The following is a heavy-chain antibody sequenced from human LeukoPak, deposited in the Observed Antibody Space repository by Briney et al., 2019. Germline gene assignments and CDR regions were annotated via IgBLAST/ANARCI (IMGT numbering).Heavy chain of an antibody. CDR3: ARETSCEYDFWSGYCRDYFDY. CDR1: GFTFSSYS. D-gene: IGHD3-3*01. CDR2: ISSSSSYI. Sequence: GGSLRLSCAASGFTFSSYSMNWVRQAPGQGLEWVSSISSSSSYIYYADSVKGRFTISRDNAKNSLYLQMNRLRAEDTAVYYCARETSCEYDFWSGYCRDYFDYWGQGTLVTVSS. V-gene: IGHV3-21*01. J-gene: IGHJ4*02.